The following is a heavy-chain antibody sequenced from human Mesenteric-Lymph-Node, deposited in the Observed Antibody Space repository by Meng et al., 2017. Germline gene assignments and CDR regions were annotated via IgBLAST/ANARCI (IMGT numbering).Heavy chain of an antibody. CDR1: GYTFTNHA. D-gene: IGHD6-6*01. Sequence: QGRLLRAGAWVKEAWASMKVSCKASGYTFTNHAMHWVRQAPGQRLEWMGRINPHTGGADYARNFQGRVTLTRDKSINTAYLELSRLTSDDTAVYYCARDFSPSIGGGKFDHWGQGTLVTVSS. CDR2: INPHTGGA. V-gene: IGHV1-2*06. J-gene: IGHJ4*02. CDR3: ARDFSPSIGGGKFDH.